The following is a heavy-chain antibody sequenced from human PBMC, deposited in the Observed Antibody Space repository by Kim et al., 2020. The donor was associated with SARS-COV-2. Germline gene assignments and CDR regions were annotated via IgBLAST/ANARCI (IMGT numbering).Heavy chain of an antibody. CDR1: GGSFSGYY. D-gene: IGHD3-9*01. CDR2: INHSGST. J-gene: IGHJ4*02. Sequence: SETLSLTCAVYGGSFSGYYWSWIRQPPGKGLEWIGEINHSGSTNYNPSLKSRVTISVDTSKNQFSLKLSSVTAADTAVYYCARANLRYFDWLLARYFDYWGQGTLVTVSS. V-gene: IGHV4-34*01. CDR3: ARANLRYFDWLLARYFDY.